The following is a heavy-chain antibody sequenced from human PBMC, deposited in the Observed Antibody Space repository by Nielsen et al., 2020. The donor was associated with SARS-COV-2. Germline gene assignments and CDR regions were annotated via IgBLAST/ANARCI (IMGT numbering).Heavy chain of an antibody. CDR3: ASSGSHGGYYYYGMDV. J-gene: IGHJ6*02. Sequence: GESLKISCKGSGYSFTSYWIGWVRQMPGKGLEWMGIIYPGDSDTRYSPSFQGQVTISADKSISTAYLQWSSLKASDTAMYYCASSGSHGGYYYYGMDVWGQGTTVTVSS. D-gene: IGHD1-26*01. CDR2: IYPGDSDT. CDR1: GYSFTSYW. V-gene: IGHV5-51*01.